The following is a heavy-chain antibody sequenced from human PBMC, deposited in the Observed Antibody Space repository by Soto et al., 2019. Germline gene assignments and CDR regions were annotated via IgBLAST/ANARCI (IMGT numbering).Heavy chain of an antibody. Sequence: WGCLRRSCAASGFTFSSDGMHWVRQAPGKGLEWVAVISYDGSNKYYADSVKGRFTISRDNSKNTLYLQMNSLRAEDTAVYYCAKDRWGADYYGSGSYFPIYYYYGMDVWGQGT. CDR1: GFTFSSDG. V-gene: IGHV3-30*18. D-gene: IGHD3-10*01. CDR3: AKDRWGADYYGSGSYFPIYYYYGMDV. CDR2: ISYDGSNK. J-gene: IGHJ6*02.